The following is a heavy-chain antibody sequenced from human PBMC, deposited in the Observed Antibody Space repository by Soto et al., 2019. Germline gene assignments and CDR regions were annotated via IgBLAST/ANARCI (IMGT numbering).Heavy chain of an antibody. CDR3: ARVRGSYYYGMDV. CDR1: GGSISSSNW. D-gene: IGHD1-26*01. V-gene: IGHV4-4*02. CDR2: IYHSGST. Sequence: QVQLQESGPGLVKPSGTLSLTCAVSGGSISSSNWWSWVRQPPGKGLEWIGEIYHSGSTNYNPSLKSRINISVDKSKNQFSLKLSSLTAADTAVYYCARVRGSYYYGMDVWGQGTTVTVSS. J-gene: IGHJ6*02.